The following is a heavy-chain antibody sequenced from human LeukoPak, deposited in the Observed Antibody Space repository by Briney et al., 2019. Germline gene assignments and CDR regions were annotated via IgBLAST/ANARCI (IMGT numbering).Heavy chain of an antibody. CDR1: GYSFTSYC. D-gene: IGHD6-13*01. J-gene: IGHJ4*02. CDR3: ARLIAAAGTPSYFDY. CDR2: IYPGDSDT. Sequence: GESLKISCKGAGYSFTSYCIGWVRQMPGKGLEWMGIIYPGDSDTRYSPSFQGQVTISADKSISTAYLQWSSLKASDTAMYYCARLIAAAGTPSYFDYWGQGTLVTVSS. V-gene: IGHV5-51*01.